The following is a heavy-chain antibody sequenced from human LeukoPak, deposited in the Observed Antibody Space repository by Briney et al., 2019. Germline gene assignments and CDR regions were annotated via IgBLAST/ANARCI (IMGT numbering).Heavy chain of an antibody. CDR1: GFTFRTYW. Sequence: GGSLRPSCAASGFTFRTYWMSWVRQSPGEGREWVANIKQLGSEKYYEDSVKGRFTISRDDATNSLYLQMNSLIGEDTAVYYCTRQRGGDYFDNGGQGTGVIVS. CDR3: TRQRGGDYFDN. V-gene: IGHV3-7*01. D-gene: IGHD1-26*01. CDR2: IKQLGSEK. J-gene: IGHJ4*02.